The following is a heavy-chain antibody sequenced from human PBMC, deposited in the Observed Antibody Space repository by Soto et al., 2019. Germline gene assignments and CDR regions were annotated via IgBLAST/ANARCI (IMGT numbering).Heavy chain of an antibody. D-gene: IGHD3-3*01. CDR1: GYTFTGYY. Sequence: ASVKVSCKASGYTFTGYYMHWVRLAPGQGLEWMGWINPNSGGTNYAQKFQGWVTMTRDTSISTAYMELSRLRSDDTAVYYCAREGGRRYDFWSGYSGYNWFDPWGQGTLVTVSS. CDR3: AREGGRRYDFWSGYSGYNWFDP. V-gene: IGHV1-2*04. CDR2: INPNSGGT. J-gene: IGHJ5*02.